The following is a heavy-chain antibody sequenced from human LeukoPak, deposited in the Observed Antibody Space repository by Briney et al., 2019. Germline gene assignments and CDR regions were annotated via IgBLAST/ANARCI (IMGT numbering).Heavy chain of an antibody. CDR2: ISSSGSTI. CDR3: ARESSSFGLFTVGFDY. Sequence: PGGSLRLSCAASGFTFSDYYMTWIRQAPGKGLEWVSYISSSGSTIYYADSVKGRFTISRDNAKNSLYLQMNSLRAEDTAVYYCARESSSFGLFTVGFDYWSQGTLVTVSS. V-gene: IGHV3-11*01. J-gene: IGHJ4*02. CDR1: GFTFSDYY. D-gene: IGHD3-22*01.